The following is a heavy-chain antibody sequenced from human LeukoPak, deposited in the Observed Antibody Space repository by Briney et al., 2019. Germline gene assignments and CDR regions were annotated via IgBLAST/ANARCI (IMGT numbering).Heavy chain of an antibody. CDR2: IYPGDSDT. V-gene: IGHV5-51*01. CDR1: GYSFTSYW. CDR3: ARPSSSGWPRGGAFDI. Sequence: GESLKISCKGSGYSFTSYWIGWVRQMPGKGLEWMGIIYPGDSDTRYSPSFQGQVTISADKSISTAYLQWSSLKASDTAMYYCARPSSSGWPRGGAFDIWGQGTMVTVPS. J-gene: IGHJ3*02. D-gene: IGHD6-19*01.